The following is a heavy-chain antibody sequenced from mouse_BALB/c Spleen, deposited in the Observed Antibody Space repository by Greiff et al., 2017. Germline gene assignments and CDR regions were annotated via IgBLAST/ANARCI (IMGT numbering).Heavy chain of an antibody. J-gene: IGHJ1*01. Sequence: QVQLQQPGAELVRPGASVKLSCKASGYTFTSYWINWVKQRPGQGLEWIGNIYPSDSYTNYNQKFKDKATLTVDKSSSTAYMQLSSPTSEDSAVYYCTDEVRWYFDVWGAGTTVTVSS. V-gene: IGHV1-69*02. CDR3: TDEVRWYFDV. CDR2: IYPSDSYT. CDR1: GYTFTSYW. D-gene: IGHD2-14*01.